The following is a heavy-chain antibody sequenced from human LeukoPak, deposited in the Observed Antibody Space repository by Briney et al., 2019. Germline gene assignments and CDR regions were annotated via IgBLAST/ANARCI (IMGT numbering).Heavy chain of an antibody. CDR1: GFSFSSYW. J-gene: IGHJ6*04. V-gene: IGHV3-7*01. D-gene: IGHD3-10*01. Sequence: AGGSLRLSCAASGFSFSSYWMNWVRQVPGKGLEWVANIKQDGSQKYYVDSVKGRFTVSRDNAKNSLYLQMNSLRAEDTAVYYCARDPPSLSCVDVWGKGPTVTVSS. CDR3: ARDPPSLSCVDV. CDR2: IKQDGSQK.